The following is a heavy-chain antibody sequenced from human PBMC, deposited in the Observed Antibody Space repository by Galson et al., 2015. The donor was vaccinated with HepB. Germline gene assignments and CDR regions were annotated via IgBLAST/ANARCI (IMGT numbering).Heavy chain of an antibody. CDR2: IYYSGST. D-gene: IGHD6-13*01. CDR1: GGSISSHY. Sequence: ETLSLTCTVSGGSISSHYWSWIRQPPGKGLEWIGYIYYSGSTNYNPSLKSRVTISVDTSKNQFSLKLSSVTAADTAVYYCARGRGSSWWDNWFDPWGQGTLVTVSS. V-gene: IGHV4-59*11. J-gene: IGHJ5*02. CDR3: ARGRGSSWWDNWFDP.